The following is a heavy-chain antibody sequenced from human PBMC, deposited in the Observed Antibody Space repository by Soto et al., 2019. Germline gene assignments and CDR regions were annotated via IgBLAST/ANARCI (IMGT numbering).Heavy chain of an antibody. D-gene: IGHD3-22*01. V-gene: IGHV4-59*01. CDR1: GGSISSYY. J-gene: IGHJ5*02. Sequence: SETLSLTCTVSGGSISSYYWSWIRQPPGKGLEWIGYIYYSGSTNYNPSLSSRVTISEDTSKNQFSLKLSSVTAADTAVYYCARGYYDSTGYSPDPWCQGPLVTVSS. CDR3: ARGYYDSTGYSPDP. CDR2: IYYSGST.